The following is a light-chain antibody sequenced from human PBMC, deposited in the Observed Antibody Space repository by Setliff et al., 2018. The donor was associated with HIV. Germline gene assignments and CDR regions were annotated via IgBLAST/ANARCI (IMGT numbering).Light chain of an antibody. V-gene: IGKV3-15*01. Sequence: EIVMTQSPATLSVSPGERATLSYRASQSVSSNLAWYQQKPGQAPRLLIYGASTRATGIPARFSGSGSGTEFTLTISSLQSEDFAVYYCQQYNIWPPITFGGGTKVDIK. CDR2: GAS. CDR3: QQYNIWPPIT. CDR1: QSVSSN. J-gene: IGKJ4*01.